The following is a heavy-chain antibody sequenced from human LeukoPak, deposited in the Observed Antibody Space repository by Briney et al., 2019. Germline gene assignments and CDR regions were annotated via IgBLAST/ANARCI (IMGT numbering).Heavy chain of an antibody. CDR2: ISSSSTYI. Sequence: GGSLRLSCVASGFPFRSFSMNWVRQAPGKGLEWVSSISSSSTYIYYADSVKGRFTISRDNAKNSLYLQMNSLRVEDTAVYYCARADGSGSSFDYWGQGTLVTVSS. D-gene: IGHD3-10*01. J-gene: IGHJ4*02. CDR1: GFPFRSFS. CDR3: ARADGSGSSFDY. V-gene: IGHV3-21*01.